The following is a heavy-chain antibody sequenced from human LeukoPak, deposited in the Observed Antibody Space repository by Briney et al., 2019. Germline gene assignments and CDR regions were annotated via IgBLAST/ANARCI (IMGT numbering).Heavy chain of an antibody. Sequence: SETLSLTCTVSGGSISSYYWSWIRQPPGKGLGWIGYIYYSGSTNYNPSLKSRVTISVDTSKDQFSLKLSSVTAADTAVYYCARGRVEYSSSSTPDWFDPWGQGTLVTVSS. CDR2: IYYSGST. CDR3: ARGRVEYSSSSTPDWFDP. V-gene: IGHV4-59*01. J-gene: IGHJ5*02. D-gene: IGHD6-6*01. CDR1: GGSISSYY.